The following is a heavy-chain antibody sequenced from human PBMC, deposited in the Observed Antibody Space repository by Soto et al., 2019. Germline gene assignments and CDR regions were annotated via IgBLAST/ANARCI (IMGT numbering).Heavy chain of an antibody. CDR2: ISYDGSNK. D-gene: IGHD3-22*01. CDR1: GFTFSSYG. CDR3: AKGLYYYDSSGSPLDV. V-gene: IGHV3-30*18. J-gene: IGHJ6*02. Sequence: PGGSLRLSCAASGFTFSSYGMHWVRQAPGKGLEWVAVISYDGSNKYYADSVKGRFTISRDNSKNTLYLQMNSLRAEDTAVYYCAKGLYYYDSSGSPLDVWGQGTTVTVSS.